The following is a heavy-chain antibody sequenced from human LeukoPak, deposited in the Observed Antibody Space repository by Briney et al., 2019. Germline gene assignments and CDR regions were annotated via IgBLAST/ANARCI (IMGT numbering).Heavy chain of an antibody. J-gene: IGHJ4*02. CDR2: ISGSGGST. V-gene: IGHV3-23*01. Sequence: GGSLRLSCVASGFTFSSCGMSWVRQAPGKGPEWVSAISGSGGSTYYADSVKGRFTISRDNSKNTLYLQMNSLRAEDTAVYYCAKPARTDYVDYWGQGTLVTVSS. D-gene: IGHD1-14*01. CDR1: GFTFSSCG. CDR3: AKPARTDYVDY.